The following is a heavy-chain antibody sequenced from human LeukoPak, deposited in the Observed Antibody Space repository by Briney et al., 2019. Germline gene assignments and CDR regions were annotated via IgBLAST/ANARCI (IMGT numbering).Heavy chain of an antibody. Sequence: GGSLRLSCAASEFTFSSYSMNWVRQAPGKGLEWVSYISSSSSYIYYADSVKGRFTISRDNAKNSLYLQMNSLRAEDTAVYYCARFIAVAGNLVDYWGQGTLVTVSS. CDR2: ISSSSSYI. D-gene: IGHD6-19*01. V-gene: IGHV3-21*05. CDR1: EFTFSSYS. J-gene: IGHJ4*02. CDR3: ARFIAVAGNLVDY.